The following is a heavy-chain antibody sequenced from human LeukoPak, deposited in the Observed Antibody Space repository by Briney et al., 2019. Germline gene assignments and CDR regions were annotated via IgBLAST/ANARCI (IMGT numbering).Heavy chain of an antibody. CDR2: ISAYNGNT. D-gene: IGHD3-22*01. CDR1: GYTFTSYG. J-gene: IGHJ4*02. V-gene: IGHV1-18*01. CDR3: ARVPTYYYASSGYSDY. Sequence: ASVKVSCKASGYTFTSYGISWGRQAPGQGREWMGWISAYNGNTNYAQKLQGRVTMTTDTSTSTAYMELRSLRSDDTAVYYCARVPTYYYASSGYSDYWGQGTLVTVSS.